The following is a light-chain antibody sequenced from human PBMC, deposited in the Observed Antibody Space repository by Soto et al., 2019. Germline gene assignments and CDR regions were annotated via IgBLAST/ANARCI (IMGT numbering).Light chain of an antibody. CDR3: QQSYDSPWT. J-gene: IGKJ1*01. Sequence: DIQMTQSPSSLSASVGDRVIVTCRASQSIANYLNWYQQKPGTAPNLLIYAASSLQSGVPSRFSGSGSGTDFTLTISSLQPEDFATYTCQQSYDSPWTFGRGTKVEVK. CDR1: QSIANY. CDR2: AAS. V-gene: IGKV1-39*01.